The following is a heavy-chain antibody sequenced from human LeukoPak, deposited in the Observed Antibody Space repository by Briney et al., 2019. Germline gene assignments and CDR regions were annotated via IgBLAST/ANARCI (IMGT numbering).Heavy chain of an antibody. Sequence: GGSLRLSCAASGFTFSSYAMSWVRQAPGEGLEWVSAISGSGGSTYYADSVKGRFTISRDNSKNTLYLQMNSLRAEDTAVYYCAKFRPNSSSWDTFDYWGQGTLVTVSS. CDR3: AKFRPNSSSWDTFDY. CDR1: GFTFSSYA. CDR2: ISGSGGST. V-gene: IGHV3-23*01. D-gene: IGHD6-13*01. J-gene: IGHJ4*02.